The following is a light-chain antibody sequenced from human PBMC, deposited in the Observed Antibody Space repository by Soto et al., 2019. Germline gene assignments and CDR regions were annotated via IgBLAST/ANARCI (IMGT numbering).Light chain of an antibody. CDR2: DAS. CDR3: QQDNTWH. Sequence: EIVLTQSPATLSLSPGERATLSCRASQSVSTYLAWYQQKPGQAPRLLIYDASNRATGTPARFSGSGSGTDFTLTISSLEPEDFAVYLCQQDNTWHFGPGTTVDFK. J-gene: IGKJ3*01. CDR1: QSVSTY. V-gene: IGKV3-11*01.